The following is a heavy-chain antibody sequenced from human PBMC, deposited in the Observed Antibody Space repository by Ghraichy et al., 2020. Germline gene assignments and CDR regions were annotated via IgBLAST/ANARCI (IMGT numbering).Heavy chain of an antibody. Sequence: SETLSLTCTVSGGSISSSSYYWGWIRQPPGKGLEWIGSIYYSGSTYYNPSLKSRVTISVDTSKNQFSLKLSSVTAADTAVYYCASGENYGSGSYYNPIDYWGQGTLVTVSS. CDR1: GGSISSSSYY. CDR3: ASGENYGSGSYYNPIDY. D-gene: IGHD3-10*01. J-gene: IGHJ4*02. CDR2: IYYSGST. V-gene: IGHV4-39*01.